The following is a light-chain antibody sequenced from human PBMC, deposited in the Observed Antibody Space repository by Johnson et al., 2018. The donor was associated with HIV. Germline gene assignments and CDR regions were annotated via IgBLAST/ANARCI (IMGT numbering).Light chain of an antibody. J-gene: IGLJ1*01. V-gene: IGLV1-51*01. CDR2: DNN. Sequence: QSVLTQPPSVSAAPGQTVTISCSGSSSNIGNNYVSWYQQLPGTVPKLLIYDNNKRPSGIPDRFSGSKSGTSATLGITGLQTGDEADYYCGTWDSSLSAGVLGTGTNVTVL. CDR1: SSNIGNNY. CDR3: GTWDSSLSAGV.